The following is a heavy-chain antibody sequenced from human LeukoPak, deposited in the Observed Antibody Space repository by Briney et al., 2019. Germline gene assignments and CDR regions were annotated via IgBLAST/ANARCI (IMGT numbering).Heavy chain of an antibody. CDR3: AKGSSSARPYYFDY. D-gene: IGHD6-25*01. CDR2: ITGRSDST. CDR1: RFTFSNYV. Sequence: GGSLRLSCAASRFTFSNYVMSWVRQAPGKGLEWVSAITGRSDSTWYADSAKGRFTISRDNSKNTLYLQMNSLRAEDTAVYYCAKGSSSARPYYFDYWGQGTPVTVSS. J-gene: IGHJ4*02. V-gene: IGHV3-23*01.